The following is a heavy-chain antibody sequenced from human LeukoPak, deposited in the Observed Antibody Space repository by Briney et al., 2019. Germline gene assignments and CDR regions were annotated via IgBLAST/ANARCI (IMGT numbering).Heavy chain of an antibody. J-gene: IGHJ5*02. D-gene: IGHD6-13*01. CDR2: INHSGST. CDR1: GFTFSSYS. V-gene: IGHV4-34*01. CDR3: ARRSSWYAYRPGTTNWFDP. Sequence: PGGSLRLSCAASGFTFSSYSMNWVRQPPGKGLEWIGEINHSGSTNYNPSLKSRVTISVDTSKNQFSLKLSSVTAADTAVYYCARRSSWYAYRPGTTNWFDPWGQGTLVTVSS.